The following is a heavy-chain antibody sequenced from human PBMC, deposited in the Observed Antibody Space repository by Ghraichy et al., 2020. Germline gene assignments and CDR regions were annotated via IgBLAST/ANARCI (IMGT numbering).Heavy chain of an antibody. CDR1: GFTFSSYA. CDR3: ARPPTWYYYDSSGAFDY. CDR2: ISYDGSNK. V-gene: IGHV3-30-3*01. D-gene: IGHD3-22*01. Sequence: LSLTCAASGFTFSSYAMHWVRQAPGKGLEWVAVISYDGSNKYYADSVKGRFTISRDNSKNTLYLQMNSLRAEDTAVYYCARPPTWYYYDSSGAFDYWGQGTLVTVSS. J-gene: IGHJ4*02.